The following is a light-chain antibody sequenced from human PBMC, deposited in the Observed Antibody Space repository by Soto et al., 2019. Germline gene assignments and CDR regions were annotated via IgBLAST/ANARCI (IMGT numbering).Light chain of an antibody. CDR3: QSYDSSLSALYV. V-gene: IGLV1-40*01. J-gene: IGLJ1*01. Sequence: QSVLTQPPSVSGAPGQRVTISCTGSSSNIGAGYEVNWYQHLPGAAPKPLIYGNTNRPSGVPDRFSGSKSGTSPSLAITGLQAEDEADYYCQSYDSSLSALYVFGTGTKVTVL. CDR2: GNT. CDR1: SSNIGAGYE.